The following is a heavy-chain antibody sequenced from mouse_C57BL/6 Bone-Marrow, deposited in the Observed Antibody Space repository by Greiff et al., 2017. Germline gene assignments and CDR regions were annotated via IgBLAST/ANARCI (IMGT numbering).Heavy chain of an antibody. CDR1: GYTFTSYW. D-gene: IGHD2-5*01. J-gene: IGHJ3*01. V-gene: IGHV1-55*01. Sequence: QVQLQQPGAELVKPGASVKMSCKASGYTFTSYWITWVKQRPGQGLEWIGDIYPGSGSTNYNEKFKSKATLTVDTSSSTAYMQLSSLTSEDSAVYYCARYDYSKGRFAYWGQGTLVTVSA. CDR3: ARYDYSKGRFAY. CDR2: IYPGSGST.